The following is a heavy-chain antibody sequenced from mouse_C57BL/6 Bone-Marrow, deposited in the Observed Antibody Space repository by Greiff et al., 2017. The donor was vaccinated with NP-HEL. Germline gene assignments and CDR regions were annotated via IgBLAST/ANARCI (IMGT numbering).Heavy chain of an antibody. J-gene: IGHJ2*01. Sequence: EVQLVESGGGLVKPGGSLKLSCAASGFTFSSYAMSWVRQTPEKRLEWVATISDGGSYTYYPDNVQGRFTISRDNAKNNLYLQMSHLKSEDTAMYYCARDFLNGYWGQGTTLTVSS. CDR2: ISDGGSYT. CDR1: GFTFSSYA. CDR3: ARDFLNGY. V-gene: IGHV5-4*01.